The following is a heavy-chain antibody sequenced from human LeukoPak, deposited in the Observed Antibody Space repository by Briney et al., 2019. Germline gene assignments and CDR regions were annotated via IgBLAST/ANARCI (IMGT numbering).Heavy chain of an antibody. V-gene: IGHV3-74*03. CDR3: ARSDWLDS. Sequence: GRSLRLSCAASGFTFSGKWMHWVRQAPGKGLVWVSRIKGDGSSTTYADSVKGRFTISRDNAKNTLHLQMDSLRAEDTAVYYCARSDWLDSWGQGTLVIVSS. J-gene: IGHJ5*01. CDR1: GFTFSGKW. CDR2: IKGDGSST.